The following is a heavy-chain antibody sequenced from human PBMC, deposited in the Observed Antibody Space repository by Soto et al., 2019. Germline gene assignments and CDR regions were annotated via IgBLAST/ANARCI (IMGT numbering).Heavy chain of an antibody. CDR2: INHSGST. V-gene: IGHV4-34*01. CDR1: GGSFSGYY. CDR3: ARGDLYCSSTSCPNWFDP. D-gene: IGHD2-2*01. J-gene: IGHJ5*02. Sequence: QVQLQQWGAGLLKPSETLSLTCAVYGGSFSGYYWSWIRQPPGKGLEWIGEINHSGSTNYNPSLKCRGTISVDTSKNQFSRKLSSVTAADTAVYYCARGDLYCSSTSCPNWFDPWGQGTLVTVSS.